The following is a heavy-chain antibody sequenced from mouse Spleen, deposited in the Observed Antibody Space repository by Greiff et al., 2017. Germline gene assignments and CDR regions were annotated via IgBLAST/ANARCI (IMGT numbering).Heavy chain of an antibody. V-gene: IGHV5-9*04. D-gene: IGHD2-2*01. Sequence: EVKVVESGGGLVKLGGSLKLSCAASGFTFSSYAMSWVRQTPEKRLEWVATISSGGGNTYYPDSVKGRFTISRDNAKNTLYLQMSSLKSEDTAMYYCARLCGYDWYFDVWGAGTTVTVSS. CDR2: ISSGGGNT. CDR3: ARLCGYDWYFDV. CDR1: GFTFSSYA. J-gene: IGHJ1*01.